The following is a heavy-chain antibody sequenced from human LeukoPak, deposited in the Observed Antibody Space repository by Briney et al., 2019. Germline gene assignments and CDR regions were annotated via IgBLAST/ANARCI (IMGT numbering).Heavy chain of an antibody. CDR2: IYHSGNT. J-gene: IGHJ4*02. V-gene: IGHV4-38-2*02. Sequence: SETLSLTCTVSGYSISTSYYWGWIRQPPGKGLEWIGSIYHSGNTYYNPSLKSRVTISVDTSKNQFSLKLSSVTAADTAVYYCARHTWYYYDSSGYKLYYFDYWGQGTLVTVSS. CDR1: GYSISTSYY. CDR3: ARHTWYYYDSSGYKLYYFDY. D-gene: IGHD3-22*01.